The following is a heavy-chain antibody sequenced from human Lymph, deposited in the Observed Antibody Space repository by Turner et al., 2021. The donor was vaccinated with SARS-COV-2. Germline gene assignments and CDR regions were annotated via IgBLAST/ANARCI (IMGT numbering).Heavy chain of an antibody. V-gene: IGHV3-53*01. CDR1: GFTVSSNY. J-gene: IGHJ4*02. Sequence: EVQLVESGGGLIQPGGSLRLSCAASGFTVSSNYMTWVRQATGKGLEWVSLIYSGGSTYYADSVKGRFTISRDKSKNTLYLQMNSLRADDTAVYYCARVLPYGDYFDYWGQGTLVTVSS. CDR3: ARVLPYGDYFDY. D-gene: IGHD4-17*01. CDR2: IYSGGST.